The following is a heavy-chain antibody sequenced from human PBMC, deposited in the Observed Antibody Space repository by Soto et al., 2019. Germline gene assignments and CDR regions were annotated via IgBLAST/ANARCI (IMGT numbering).Heavy chain of an antibody. V-gene: IGHV3-30*18. CDR2: ISCDGSNK. J-gene: IGHJ6*02. CDR1: GFTFSSYG. CDR3: LKSQMGWNFHYYGMDV. D-gene: IGHD1-7*01. Sequence: GGSLRLSCAASGFTFSSYGMHWVRQAPGKGLEYVSVISCDGSNKYYADSVKGRFTISRDNSKNTLYLQMSSLRAEDTAVYYCLKSQMGWNFHYYGMDVWGQGTTVTVSS.